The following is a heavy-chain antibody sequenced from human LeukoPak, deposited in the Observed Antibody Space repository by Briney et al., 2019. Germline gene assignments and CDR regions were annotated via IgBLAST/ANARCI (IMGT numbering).Heavy chain of an antibody. Sequence: GGSLRLSCAASGFTFSSYSMNWVRQAPGKGLEWVSSISSGSSYIYYADSVKGRFTISRDNAKNSLYLQMNSLRAEDTAVYYCASVGGLPYYYYYGMDVWGQGTTVTVSS. CDR3: ASVGGLPYYYYYGMDV. D-gene: IGHD2-15*01. CDR2: ISSGSSYI. V-gene: IGHV3-21*01. J-gene: IGHJ6*02. CDR1: GFTFSSYS.